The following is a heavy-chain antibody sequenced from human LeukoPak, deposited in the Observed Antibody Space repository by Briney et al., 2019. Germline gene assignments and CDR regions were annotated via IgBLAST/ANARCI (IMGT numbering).Heavy chain of an antibody. CDR3: AKGNIGYYYDY. CDR1: GFTFSSYG. Sequence: GRSLRLSCAASGFTFSSYGMHWVRQAPGKGLEWVAVISYDGSNKYYADSVKGRFTISRDNSKNTLYLQMNSLRAEDTAVYYCAKGNIGYYYDYWGQGTLVTVSS. J-gene: IGHJ4*02. D-gene: IGHD3-22*01. V-gene: IGHV3-30*18. CDR2: ISYDGSNK.